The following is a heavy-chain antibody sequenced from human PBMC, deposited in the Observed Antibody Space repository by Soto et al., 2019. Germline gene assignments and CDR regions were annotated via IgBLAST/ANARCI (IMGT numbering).Heavy chain of an antibody. D-gene: IGHD3-3*01. J-gene: IGHJ4*02. CDR2: IRSKAYGGTT. V-gene: IGHV3-49*03. CDR3: TRDYRDFWSGYYTFGY. Sequence: GGSLRLSCTASGFTFGDYAMSWFRQAPGKGLEWVGFIRSKAYGGTTEYAASVKGRFTISRDDSKSIAYLQMNSLKTEDTAVYYCTRDYRDFWSGYYTFGYWGQGTLVTVSS. CDR1: GFTFGDYA.